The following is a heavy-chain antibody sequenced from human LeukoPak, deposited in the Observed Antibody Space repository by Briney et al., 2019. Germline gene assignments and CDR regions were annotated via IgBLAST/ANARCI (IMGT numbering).Heavy chain of an antibody. D-gene: IGHD6-19*01. Sequence: SVKVSCKASGGTFSSYAISWVRQAPGQGLEWMGGIIPIFGTANYAQKFQGRVTITADESTSTAYMELSSPRSEDTAVYYCARVGRAVAAPPALQYFQHWGQGTLVTVSS. J-gene: IGHJ1*01. CDR3: ARVGRAVAAPPALQYFQH. V-gene: IGHV1-69*13. CDR1: GGTFSSYA. CDR2: IIPIFGTA.